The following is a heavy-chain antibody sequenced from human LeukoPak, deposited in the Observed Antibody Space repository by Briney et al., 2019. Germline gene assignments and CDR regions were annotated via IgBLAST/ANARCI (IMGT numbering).Heavy chain of an antibody. V-gene: IGHV1-2*02. CDR3: ARDPMPYYWLYPTVNYFDY. Sequence: ASVKVSCKASGYTFTGYYMHWVRQAPGQGLEWMGWINPNSGGTNYAQKFQGRVTMTRDTSISAAYMELSRLRSDDTAVYYCARDPMPYYWLYPTVNYFDYWGQGTLVTVSS. D-gene: IGHD3-9*01. CDR2: INPNSGGT. CDR1: GYTFTGYY. J-gene: IGHJ4*02.